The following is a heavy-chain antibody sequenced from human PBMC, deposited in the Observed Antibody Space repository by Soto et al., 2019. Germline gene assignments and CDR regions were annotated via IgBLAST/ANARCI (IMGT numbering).Heavy chain of an antibody. CDR1: AASIRRDY. Sequence: PSETLSLTCPVYAASIRRDYWSWSRPPPGKGLEWIGYNSNSGSTKYSPSLKSRVTISLDLSNNQSSLKLSSVTAADTAVYYCARRRYWLQTYHFYGMDVWGQGTTVTVSS. J-gene: IGHJ6*02. V-gene: IGHV4-59*01. CDR3: ARRRYWLQTYHFYGMDV. D-gene: IGHD3-22*01. CDR2: NSNSGST.